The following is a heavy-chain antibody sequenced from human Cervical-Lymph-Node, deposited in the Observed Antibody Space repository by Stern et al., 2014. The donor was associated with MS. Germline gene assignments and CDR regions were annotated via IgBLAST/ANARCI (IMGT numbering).Heavy chain of an antibody. CDR1: GGSMKSRSYY. J-gene: IGHJ6*02. Sequence: QLQLQESGPGLVKPSGTLSLTCTISGGSMKSRSYYWVWIRQPPGKGLEWIGSVYFDGRTYYNPSLTSRDDISDNTSKNHFPLKSISASAADTAVYYCARSQDIVVVSAATVEGYYYFGMDVWGQGTTVTVSS. CDR3: ARSQDIVVVSAATVEGYYYFGMDV. D-gene: IGHD2-2*01. CDR2: VYFDGRT. V-gene: IGHV4-39*02.